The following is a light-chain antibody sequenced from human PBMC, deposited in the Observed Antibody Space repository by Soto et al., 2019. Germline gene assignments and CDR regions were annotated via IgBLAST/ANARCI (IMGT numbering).Light chain of an antibody. Sequence: EIVMTQSPATLSVSPGERATLSCRASQSVSSNLAWYQQKPGQAPRLLIYGASTRATGIPARFSGSGSGTEFTLTISSLQSEDFAVYYCQQYHNWFWYTFGQGTKLEIK. CDR2: GAS. V-gene: IGKV3-15*01. J-gene: IGKJ2*01. CDR1: QSVSSN. CDR3: QQYHNWFWYT.